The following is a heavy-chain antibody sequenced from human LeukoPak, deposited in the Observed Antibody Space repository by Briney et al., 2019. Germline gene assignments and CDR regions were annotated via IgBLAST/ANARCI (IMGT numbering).Heavy chain of an antibody. CDR3: ARDITMIVVDAFDI. J-gene: IGHJ3*02. V-gene: IGHV3-33*01. D-gene: IGHD3-22*01. Sequence: GGSLRLSCAASGFTFSSYGMHWVRQAPGKGLEWVAVIWYDGSNKYYADSVKGRFTISRDNSKNTLYLQMNSLRAEDTAVYHCARDITMIVVDAFDIWGQGTMVTVSS. CDR1: GFTFSSYG. CDR2: IWYDGSNK.